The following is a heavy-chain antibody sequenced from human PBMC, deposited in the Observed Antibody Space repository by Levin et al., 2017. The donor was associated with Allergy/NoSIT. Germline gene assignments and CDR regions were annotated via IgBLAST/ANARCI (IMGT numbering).Heavy chain of an antibody. CDR2: ISYDGDNT. J-gene: IGHJ4*02. CDR3: AKEVGPFDLLLVDSFDN. Sequence: GGSLRLSCEASGFTFSHYGMHWVRQAPGKGLEWVAGISYDGDNTYNADSVKGRFSISRDTSKNTVYLQMNSLRVEDTALYYCAKEVGPFDLLLVDSFDNWGQGTLVTVSS. D-gene: IGHD3-9*01. V-gene: IGHV3-30*18. CDR1: GFTFSHYG.